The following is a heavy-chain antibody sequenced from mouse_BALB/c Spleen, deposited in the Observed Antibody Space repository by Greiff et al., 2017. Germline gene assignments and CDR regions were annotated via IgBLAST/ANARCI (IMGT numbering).Heavy chain of an antibody. J-gene: IGHJ3*01. V-gene: IGHV1-74*04. CDR3: ARSDGYDEAY. CDR1: GYSFTSYW. CDR2: IDPSDSET. D-gene: IGHD2-2*01. Sequence: VQLQESGPQLVRPGASVKISCKASGYSFTSYWMHWVKQRPGQGLEWIGMIDPSDSETRLNQKFKDKATLTVDKSSSTAYMQLSSPTSEDSAVYYCARSDGYDEAYWGQGTLVTVSA.